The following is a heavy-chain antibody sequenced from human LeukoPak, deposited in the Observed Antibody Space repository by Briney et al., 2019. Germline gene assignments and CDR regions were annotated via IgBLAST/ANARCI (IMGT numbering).Heavy chain of an antibody. J-gene: IGHJ4*02. Sequence: SETLSLTCAVYGGSFSGYYWSWIRQPPGKGLEWIGEINHSGSTNYNPSLKSRVTISVDTSKNQFSLKLSSVTAADTAVYYCARGRRIIDYWGQGTLVTVSS. V-gene: IGHV4-34*01. CDR3: ARGRRIIDY. CDR2: INHSGST. CDR1: GGSFSGYY. D-gene: IGHD3-16*01.